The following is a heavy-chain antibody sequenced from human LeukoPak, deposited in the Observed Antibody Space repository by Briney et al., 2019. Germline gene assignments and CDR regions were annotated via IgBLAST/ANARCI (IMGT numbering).Heavy chain of an antibody. V-gene: IGHV3-21*01. J-gene: IGHJ1*01. Sequence: GGSLRLSCAASGFTFSSYSMNWVRQAPGKGLEWVSSISSSSSYICYADSVKGRFTISRDNAKNSLYLQMNSLRAEDTAVYYCARTSGSYSAEYFQHWGQGTLVTVSS. D-gene: IGHD1-26*01. CDR3: ARTSGSYSAEYFQH. CDR1: GFTFSSYS. CDR2: ISSSSSYI.